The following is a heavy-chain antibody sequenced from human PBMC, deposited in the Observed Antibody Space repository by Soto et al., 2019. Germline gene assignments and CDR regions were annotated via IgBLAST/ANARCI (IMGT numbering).Heavy chain of an antibody. J-gene: IGHJ6*02. CDR3: ARHPPYYYDSSGYSYPRPYYYYGMDV. CDR1: GYSFTSYW. V-gene: IGHV5-51*01. CDR2: IYPGDSDT. D-gene: IGHD3-22*01. Sequence: PGESLKISCKGSGYSFTSYWIGWVRQMPGKGLEWMGIIYPGDSDTRYSPSFQGQVTISADKSISTAYLQWSSLKASDTAMYYCARHPPYYYDSSGYSYPRPYYYYGMDVWGQGTTVTVSS.